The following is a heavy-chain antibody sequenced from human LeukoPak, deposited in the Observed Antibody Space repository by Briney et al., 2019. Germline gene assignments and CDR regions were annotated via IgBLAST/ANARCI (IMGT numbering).Heavy chain of an antibody. Sequence: GGSLRLSCAASGFTFSSYWMHWVRQAPGKGLVWLSRLNSDGSSTSYADSVKGRFTISRDNAKNTLYLQMNSLRAEDTAVYYCARSSRGDAINFDCWGQGTLVTVSS. V-gene: IGHV3-74*01. D-gene: IGHD2-21*02. CDR1: GFTFSSYW. J-gene: IGHJ4*02. CDR2: LNSDGSST. CDR3: ARSSRGDAINFDC.